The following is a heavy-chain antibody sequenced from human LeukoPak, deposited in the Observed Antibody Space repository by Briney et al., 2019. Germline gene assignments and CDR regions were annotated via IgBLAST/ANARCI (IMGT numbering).Heavy chain of an antibody. Sequence: ASVKVSCKASGYTFTGYYMHWVRQAPGQGLEWMGWINPNSGGTNYAQKFQGRVTMTRDTSISTAYMELSRLRSDDTAVYYCARGSDWNYRNWFDPWGQRTLVTVSS. J-gene: IGHJ5*02. D-gene: IGHD1-7*01. CDR3: ARGSDWNYRNWFDP. CDR1: GYTFTGYY. CDR2: INPNSGGT. V-gene: IGHV1-2*02.